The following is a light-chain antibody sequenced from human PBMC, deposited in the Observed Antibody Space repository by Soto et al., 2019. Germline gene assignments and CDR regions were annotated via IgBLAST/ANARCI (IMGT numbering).Light chain of an antibody. Sequence: DIQMTQSPSTLPASVLYIFTITFRASQTISSWLAWYQQKPGKAPDLLIYDASRLAGGVPSRFSGSESGTEFTLTIGSLQPDDFATYFCQQYYNYSTFGQGTKVDIK. CDR1: QTISSW. V-gene: IGKV1-5*01. CDR2: DAS. CDR3: QQYYNYST. J-gene: IGKJ1*01.